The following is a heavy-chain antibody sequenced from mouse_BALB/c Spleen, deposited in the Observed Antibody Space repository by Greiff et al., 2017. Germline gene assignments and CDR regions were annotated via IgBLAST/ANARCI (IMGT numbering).Heavy chain of an antibody. V-gene: IGHV5-6-5*01. J-gene: IGHJ2*01. Sequence: EVNLVESGGGLVKPGGSLKLSCAASGFTFSSYAMSWVRQTPEKRLEWVASISSGGSTYYPDSVKGRFTISRDNARNILYLQMSSLRSEDTAMYYCARYGNYFDYWGQGTTLTVSS. D-gene: IGHD2-1*01. CDR1: GFTFSSYA. CDR3: ARYGNYFDY. CDR2: ISSGGST.